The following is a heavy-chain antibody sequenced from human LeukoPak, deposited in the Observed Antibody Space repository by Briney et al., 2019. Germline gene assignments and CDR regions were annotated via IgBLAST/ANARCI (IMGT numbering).Heavy chain of an antibody. D-gene: IGHD6-19*01. CDR2: MNLNSGNT. CDR1: GYTFTSSD. J-gene: IGHJ4*02. V-gene: IGHV1-8*03. Sequence: GSVKVSCKASGYTFTSSDTNWVRHATGQGLEWRGWMNLNSGNTGYAQKFEGRVTNTRNTSISTAYMELSSLRSEDTDVYYCARAVAAYFDYWGQGTLVTVSS. CDR3: ARAVAAYFDY.